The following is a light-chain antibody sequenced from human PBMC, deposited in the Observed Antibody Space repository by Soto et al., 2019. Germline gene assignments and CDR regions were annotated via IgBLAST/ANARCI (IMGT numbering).Light chain of an antibody. J-gene: IGLJ1*01. CDR2: EVT. Sequence: QSVLTQPPSASGSPGQSVTISCTGTSSDVGGYNYVSWYQQHPGKAPKLMIYEVTKRPSGGPDRFSGSKSGNTASLTVSRLQAEDEADYYCSSYAGSNSYVFGTGTQVTVL. CDR1: SSDVGGYNY. CDR3: SSYAGSNSYV. V-gene: IGLV2-8*01.